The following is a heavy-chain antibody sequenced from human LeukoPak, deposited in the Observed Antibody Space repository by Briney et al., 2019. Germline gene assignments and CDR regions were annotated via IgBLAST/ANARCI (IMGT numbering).Heavy chain of an antibody. CDR1: GYTFTSYG. V-gene: IGHV1-18*01. CDR2: ISAYNGNT. CDR3: ARARGDPTYYYDSDNWFDP. D-gene: IGHD3-22*01. Sequence: ASVKVSCKASGYTFTSYGISWVRQAPGQGLEWMGWISAYNGNTNYAQKLQGRVTMTTDTSTSTAYMELRSLRSDDTAVYYCARARGDPTYYYDSDNWFDPWGQGTLVTVSS. J-gene: IGHJ5*02.